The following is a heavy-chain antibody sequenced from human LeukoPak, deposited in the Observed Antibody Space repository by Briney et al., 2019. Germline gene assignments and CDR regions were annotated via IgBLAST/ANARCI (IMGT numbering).Heavy chain of an antibody. D-gene: IGHD2-15*01. CDR1: GFTFSSSG. CDR2: ISHEGSEK. CDR3: ATDRGWFFDN. Sequence: GGSLRLSCAASGFTFSSSGMHWVRQAPGTGLEWVAFISHEGSEKYFADSVKGRFTISRDNSKNTLYLQMNSLRDEDTAVYYCATDRGWFFDNWGQGTLVTVAS. V-gene: IGHV3-30*03. J-gene: IGHJ4*02.